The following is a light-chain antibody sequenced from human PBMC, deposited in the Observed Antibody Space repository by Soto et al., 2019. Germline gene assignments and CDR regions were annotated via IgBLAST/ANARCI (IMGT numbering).Light chain of an antibody. CDR3: KQYNNWPRT. J-gene: IGKJ1*01. Sequence: EIVMTQSPATLSVSPGESATLSCRASRSVSNNLTWYQQKPGQPPRLLIYGASTRATGVQGRFSGSGSGTDFTLTIRSLQPEDFAVYYCKQYNNWPRTFGQGTKVDIK. V-gene: IGKV3-15*01. CDR2: GAS. CDR1: RSVSNN.